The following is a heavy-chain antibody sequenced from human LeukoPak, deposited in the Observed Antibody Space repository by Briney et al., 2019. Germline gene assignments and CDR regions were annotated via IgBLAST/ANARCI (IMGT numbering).Heavy chain of an antibody. CDR2: ISGSGGST. Sequence: GGSLRLSCAASGFTFSSYAMSWVRQAPGKGLELVSAISGSGGSTYYADSVKGRFTISRDNSKNTLYLQMNSLRAEDTAVYYCAKSVGTVATGNDAFDIWGQGTMVTVSS. V-gene: IGHV3-23*01. D-gene: IGHD5-12*01. CDR3: AKSVGTVATGNDAFDI. J-gene: IGHJ3*02. CDR1: GFTFSSYA.